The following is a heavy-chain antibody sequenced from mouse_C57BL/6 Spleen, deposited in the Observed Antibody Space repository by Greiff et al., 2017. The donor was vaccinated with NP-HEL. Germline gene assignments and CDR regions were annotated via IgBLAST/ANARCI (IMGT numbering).Heavy chain of an antibody. CDR2: IDPENGDT. CDR3: TSHGSSAWFAY. Sequence: VQLQQSGAELVRPGASVKLSCTASGFNIKDDYMHWVKKRPEQGLEWIGWIDPENGDTEYASKFQGKATITADTSSNTAYLQLSSLTSEDTAVYYCTSHGSSAWFAYWGQGTLVTVSA. V-gene: IGHV14-4*01. J-gene: IGHJ3*01. CDR1: GFNIKDDY. D-gene: IGHD1-1*01.